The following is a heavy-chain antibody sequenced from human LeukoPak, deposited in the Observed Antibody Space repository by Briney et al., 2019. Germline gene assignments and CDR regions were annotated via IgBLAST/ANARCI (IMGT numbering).Heavy chain of an antibody. Sequence: GGSLRLSCAASGFTFSSYWMHWVRQAPGKGLVWVSRINSDGSSTIYADSVKGRFTISRDNAKKTLYLQMNSLRAEDTAVFYCAKITMVRGGGGYFDYWGQGTLVTVSS. J-gene: IGHJ4*02. V-gene: IGHV3-74*01. D-gene: IGHD3-10*01. CDR2: INSDGSST. CDR3: AKITMVRGGGGYFDY. CDR1: GFTFSSYW.